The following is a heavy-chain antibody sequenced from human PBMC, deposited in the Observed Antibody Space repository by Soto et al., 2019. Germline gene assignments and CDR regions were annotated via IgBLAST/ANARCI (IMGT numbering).Heavy chain of an antibody. Sequence: LVESGGGAAQPGRSLRLSCETSGFTFSHCGMHWVRQAPGKERGLVGMIWNDGTTTYFTDSVKGRFTISREKSKNTDYLQINRRRDENTAVYYCARDGAHYDVDYWGRGTLVTVSS. D-gene: IGHD5-12*01. CDR1: GFTFSHCG. CDR3: ARDGAHYDVDY. V-gene: IGHV3-33*01. J-gene: IGHJ4*02. CDR2: IWNDGTTT.